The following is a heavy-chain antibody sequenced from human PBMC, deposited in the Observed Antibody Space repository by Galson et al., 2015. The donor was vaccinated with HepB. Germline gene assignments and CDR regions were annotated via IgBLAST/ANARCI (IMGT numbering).Heavy chain of an antibody. CDR3: AKGTTDIDY. CDR2: IGVSSTT. D-gene: IGHD1-1*01. J-gene: IGHJ4*02. CDR1: GFTFSTYA. Sequence: SLRLSCAASGFTFSTYAMTWVRQAPGKGLECVAAIGVSSTTDYADSVKGRFTISRDNSKNMLFLQMNNLRAEDTAVYYCAKGTTDIDYWGQGTLVTVSS. V-gene: IGHV3-23*01.